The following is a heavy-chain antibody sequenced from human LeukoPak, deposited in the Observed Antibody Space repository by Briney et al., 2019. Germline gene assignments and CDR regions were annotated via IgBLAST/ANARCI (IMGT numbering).Heavy chain of an antibody. CDR2: IRSKAYGATT. D-gene: IGHD2-21*02. CDR3: ARVPRGGDDWYFDL. J-gene: IGHJ2*01. Sequence: GGSLRLSCTASGFTFGDNAMSWVRQAPGKGLEWVGFIRSKAYGATTEYAASMTGRFTISRDDSKGIAYLQMNSLKTEDTAVYFCARVPRGGDDWYFDLWGRGILVTVSS. V-gene: IGHV3-49*04. CDR1: GFTFGDNA.